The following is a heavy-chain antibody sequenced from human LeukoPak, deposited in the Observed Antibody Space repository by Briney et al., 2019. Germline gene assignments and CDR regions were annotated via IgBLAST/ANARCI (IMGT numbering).Heavy chain of an antibody. V-gene: IGHV4-39*07. Sequence: SETLSLTCSVSGISINSNTYYWVWIRQPPGKGLEWIGSLYYSGSTYYNPSLKSRVTISVDTSQTQFSLNLRSVTAADTAVYYCARRGSGYPNDAFDIWGQGTMVTVSS. CDR1: GISINSNTYY. CDR2: LYYSGST. CDR3: ARRGSGYPNDAFDI. D-gene: IGHD3-22*01. J-gene: IGHJ3*02.